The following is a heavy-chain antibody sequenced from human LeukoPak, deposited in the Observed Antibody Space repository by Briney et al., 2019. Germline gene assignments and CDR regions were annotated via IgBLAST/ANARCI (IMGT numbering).Heavy chain of an antibody. CDR1: GGSISSSSYY. V-gene: IGHV4-39*07. J-gene: IGHJ3*02. CDR2: IYYSGST. CDR3: ARKEGFFVRWLNHGAFDI. Sequence: PSETLSLTCTVSGGSISSSSYYWGWIRQPPGKGLEWIGSIYYSGSTYCNPSLKSRVTISVDTSKNQFSLKLSSVTAADTAVYYCARKEGFFVRWLNHGAFDIWGQGTMVTVSS. D-gene: IGHD5-24*01.